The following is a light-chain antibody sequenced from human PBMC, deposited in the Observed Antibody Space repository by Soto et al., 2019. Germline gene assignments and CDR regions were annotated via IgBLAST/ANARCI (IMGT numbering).Light chain of an antibody. CDR3: AAWDDSLNAVV. J-gene: IGLJ2*01. CDR2: TNN. V-gene: IGLV1-44*01. CDR1: TSNLGGNT. Sequence: QSVLTQPPSVSVTPGHKVSISCSGSTSNLGGNTVNWYQQLTGTAPKLLIYTNNQRPSGVPDRFSGSKSGTSASLAIGGLRSEDEADFYCAAWDDSLNAVVFGCGTKVTVL.